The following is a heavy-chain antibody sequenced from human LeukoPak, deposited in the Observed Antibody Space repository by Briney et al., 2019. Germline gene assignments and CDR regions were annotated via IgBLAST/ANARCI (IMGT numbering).Heavy chain of an antibody. CDR1: GFTVSNNY. Sequence: QPGGSLRLSCAASGFTVSNNYMTWVRQAPGKGLEWASIIYSDGNTHYADSVKGRFTISRDNSKNTLSLQMNSLRAEDTAVYYCVSHSDSLTSYSFDYWGQGTLVTVSS. CDR2: IYSDGNT. CDR3: VSHSDSLTSYSFDY. J-gene: IGHJ4*02. D-gene: IGHD3-9*01. V-gene: IGHV3-53*01.